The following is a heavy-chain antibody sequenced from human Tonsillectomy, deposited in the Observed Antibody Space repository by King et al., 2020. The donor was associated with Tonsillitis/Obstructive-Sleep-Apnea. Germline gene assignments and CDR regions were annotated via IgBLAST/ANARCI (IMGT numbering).Heavy chain of an antibody. V-gene: IGHV5-10-1*01. Sequence: VQLVESGAEVKKPGESLRISCKGSGYSFTSYWISWVRQMPGKGLEWMGRIDPSDSYTNYSPSFQGHVTISADKSISTAYLQWSSLKASDTAMYYCARRYCSSTSCYKNYYYMDVWGKGTTVTVSS. J-gene: IGHJ6*03. D-gene: IGHD2-2*02. CDR2: IDPSDSYT. CDR1: GYSFTSYW. CDR3: ARRYCSSTSCYKNYYYMDV.